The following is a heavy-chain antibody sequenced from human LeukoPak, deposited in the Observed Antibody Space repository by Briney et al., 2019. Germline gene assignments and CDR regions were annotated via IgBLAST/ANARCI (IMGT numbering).Heavy chain of an antibody. CDR1: GCTFSNAW. Sequence: GGSLRLSCAASGCTFSNAWMGWVRQAPGKGLEWVGRIKSKTDGGTTDYAAPVKGRFTISRDDSKNTLYLQMNSLKTEDTAVYYCTTRRVAVATYFDYWGQGTLVTVSS. CDR2: IKSKTDGGTT. V-gene: IGHV3-15*01. J-gene: IGHJ4*02. D-gene: IGHD6-19*01. CDR3: TTRRVAVATYFDY.